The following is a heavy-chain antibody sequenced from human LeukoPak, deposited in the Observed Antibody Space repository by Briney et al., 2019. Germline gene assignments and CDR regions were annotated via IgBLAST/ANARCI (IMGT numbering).Heavy chain of an antibody. D-gene: IGHD5-12*01. Sequence: KPSQTLSLTCTVSGGSISSGSYFWNWIRQPAGKGLEWIGRIHTTGSTYYNPSLKSRVTISVDRSKNQFSLKLSSVTAADTAIYYCARDGRSGYQDLWGPGTLVTVSS. V-gene: IGHV4-61*02. CDR1: GGSISSGSYF. CDR3: ARDGRSGYQDL. J-gene: IGHJ5*02. CDR2: IHTTGST.